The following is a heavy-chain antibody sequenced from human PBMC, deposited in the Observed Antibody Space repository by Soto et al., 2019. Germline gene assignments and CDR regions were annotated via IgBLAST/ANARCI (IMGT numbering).Heavy chain of an antibody. CDR1: GGSVSSGSYY. J-gene: IGHJ4*02. V-gene: IGHV4-61*01. CDR2: SHTRGNT. Sequence: SETRSLTCTVSGGSVSSGSYYWSWIGQPPGKGLEWNGYSHTRGNTNYSPPLKRRATISVETSKNRFSRKLSSVAAADTAVYYCTRAVWNGIYLADFWGQGTLVTFSS. CDR3: TRAVWNGIYLADF. D-gene: IGHD1-1*01.